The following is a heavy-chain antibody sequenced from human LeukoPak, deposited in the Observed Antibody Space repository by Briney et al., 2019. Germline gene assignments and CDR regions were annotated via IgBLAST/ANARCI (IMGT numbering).Heavy chain of an antibody. CDR1: GGSISSYY. CDR3: ARDRLELRRPMDV. CDR2: IYHSGST. V-gene: IGHV4-59*12. J-gene: IGHJ6*03. Sequence: PSETLSLTCTVSGGSISSYYWSWIRQPPGKGLEWIGYIYHSGSTYYNPSLKSRVTISVDRSKNQFSLKLSSVTAADTAVYYCARDRLELRRPMDVWGKGTTVTVSS. D-gene: IGHD1-7*01.